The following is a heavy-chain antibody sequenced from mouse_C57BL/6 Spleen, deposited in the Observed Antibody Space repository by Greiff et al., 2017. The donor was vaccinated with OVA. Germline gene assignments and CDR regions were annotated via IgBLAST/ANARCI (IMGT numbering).Heavy chain of an antibody. CDR2: IYPGDGDT. J-gene: IGHJ4*01. CDR1: GYAFSSYW. Sequence: VKLMESGAELVKPGASVKISCKASGYAFSSYWMNWVKQRPGKGLEWIGQIYPGDGDTNYNGKFKGKAKLTADKSSSTAYMQLSSLTSEDSAVYFCARSGDYVGNAMDYWGQGTSVTVSS. CDR3: ARSGDYVGNAMDY. D-gene: IGHD2-4*01. V-gene: IGHV1-80*01.